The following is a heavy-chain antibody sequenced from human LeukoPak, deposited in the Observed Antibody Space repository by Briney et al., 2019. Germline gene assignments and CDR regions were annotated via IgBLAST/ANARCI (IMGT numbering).Heavy chain of an antibody. V-gene: IGHV3-7*01. CDR1: GGSISSGGYS. CDR3: ATFPKGDCSSTSCYSVPTHYYYGMDV. D-gene: IGHD2-2*01. Sequence: LSLTCAVSGGSISSGGYSWSWIRQPPGTGLEWVANIKQDGSEKYYVDSVKGRFTISRDNAKNSLYLQMNSLRAEDTAVYYCATFPKGDCSSTSCYSVPTHYYYGMDVWGQGTTVTVSS. J-gene: IGHJ6*02. CDR2: IKQDGSEK.